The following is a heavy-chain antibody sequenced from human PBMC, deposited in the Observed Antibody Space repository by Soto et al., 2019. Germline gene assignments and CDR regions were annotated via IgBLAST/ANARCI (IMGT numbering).Heavy chain of an antibody. J-gene: IGHJ4*02. CDR1: GFTFSSYG. D-gene: IGHD5-18*01. V-gene: IGHV3-33*01. CDR2: IWYDGSNK. CDR3: ARDRYSYGWGFDY. Sequence: GGSLRLSCAASGFTFSSYGMHWVRQAPGKGLEWVAVIWYDGSNKYYADSVKGRFTISRDNSKNTLYLQMNSLRAKDTAVYYCARDRYSYGWGFDYWGQGTLVTVSS.